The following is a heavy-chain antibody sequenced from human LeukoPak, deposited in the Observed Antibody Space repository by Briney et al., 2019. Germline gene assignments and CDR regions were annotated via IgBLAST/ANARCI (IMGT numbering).Heavy chain of an antibody. CDR3: ARLGAPLYYYYMDV. CDR1: GYTFTTYA. J-gene: IGHJ6*03. CDR2: INTNTGNP. Sequence: ASVKVSCKASGYTFTTYAMSWVRQAPGQGIQWMGWINTNTGNPTYAQGFTGRFVFSLDTSVSTTYLQISSLKAEDTAVYYCARLGAPLYYYYMDVWGKGTTVTVSS. V-gene: IGHV7-4-1*02. D-gene: IGHD3-16*01.